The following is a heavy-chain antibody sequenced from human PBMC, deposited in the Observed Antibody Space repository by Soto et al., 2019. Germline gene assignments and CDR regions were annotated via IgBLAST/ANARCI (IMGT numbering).Heavy chain of an antibody. CDR3: ARQKAWTGEWLSLYAPGMDV. Sequence: QVQLVESGGGLVKPGGSLRLSCAASGFTLSDYYMSWIRQAPGKGLEWVSHISSSGSTIYYADSVKGRFTISRDNAKNSLYLQMNSLRAEDTAVYYCARQKAWTGEWLSLYAPGMDVWGQGTTVTVSS. CDR2: ISSSGSTI. J-gene: IGHJ6*02. CDR1: GFTLSDYY. V-gene: IGHV3-11*01. D-gene: IGHD3-22*01.